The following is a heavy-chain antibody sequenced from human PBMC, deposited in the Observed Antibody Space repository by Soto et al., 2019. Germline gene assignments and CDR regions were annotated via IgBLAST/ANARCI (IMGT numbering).Heavy chain of an antibody. CDR3: ARDRDDYGDPESFDI. Sequence: EVQLLESGGGLVQPGESLRHSCAASGFTFSSYAMGWVRQAPGKGLEWVSTVRGSDDFTYYANSVKGRFTISRDNSKNTLYLQLNSLTAEDTAIYFCARDRDDYGDPESFDIWGQGTMVIVSS. J-gene: IGHJ3*02. CDR1: GFTFSSYA. D-gene: IGHD4-17*01. CDR2: VRGSDDFT. V-gene: IGHV3-23*01.